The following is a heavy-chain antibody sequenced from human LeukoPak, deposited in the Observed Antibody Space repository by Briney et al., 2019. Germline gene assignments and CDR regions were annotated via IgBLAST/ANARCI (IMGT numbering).Heavy chain of an antibody. CDR3: AXGPPYIVVVTAIGFFDY. CDR2: INHSGST. J-gene: IGHJ4*02. D-gene: IGHD2-21*02. CDR1: GFIFSDHY. Sequence: PGGSLRLSCTASGFIFSDHYMNWIRQAPGKGLEWIGEINHSGSTNYNPSLKSRVTISVDTSKNQFSLKLSSVTAADTAVYYCAXGPPYIVVVTAIGFFDYWGQGSLVTVSS. V-gene: IGHV4-34*01.